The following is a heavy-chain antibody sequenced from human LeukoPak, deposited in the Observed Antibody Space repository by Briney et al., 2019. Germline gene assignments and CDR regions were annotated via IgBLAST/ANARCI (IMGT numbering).Heavy chain of an antibody. CDR2: ISAYNGNT. J-gene: IGHJ6*02. CDR3: ARVGITTYDYYYYYGMDV. Sequence: ASVKVSCKASGYTFTSYGISWVRQAPGQGLEWMGWISAYNGNTNYAQKLQGRVTMTTDTSTSTAYMELRSLRSDDTAVYYCARVGITTYDYYYYYGMDVWSQGTTVTVSS. D-gene: IGHD3-3*01. V-gene: IGHV1-18*01. CDR1: GYTFTSYG.